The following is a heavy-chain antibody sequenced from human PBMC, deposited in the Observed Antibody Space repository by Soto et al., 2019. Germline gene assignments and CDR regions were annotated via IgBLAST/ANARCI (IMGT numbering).Heavy chain of an antibody. CDR2: AKYDGITT. CDR3: ARGIKNYYGVDV. CDR1: GFTFTDYW. Sequence: EVQLVESGGGLVQPGGSLRLSCAASGFTFTDYWMHWVRQAPGKGLVWVSRAKYDGITTSYADSVEGRFTISRDNAKNTVYLQTRSLRAEDTAVYYCARGIKNYYGVDVWGQGTTVTVSS. J-gene: IGHJ6*02. D-gene: IGHD2-21*01. V-gene: IGHV3-74*01.